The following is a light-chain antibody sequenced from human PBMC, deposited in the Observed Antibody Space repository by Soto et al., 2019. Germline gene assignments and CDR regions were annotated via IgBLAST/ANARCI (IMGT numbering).Light chain of an antibody. CDR2: DAS. CDR3: QQYGSPRFT. J-gene: IGKJ2*01. V-gene: IGKV1-5*01. Sequence: DIQMTQSPSTLAASVGDRVTITCRASQTINTWLAWYQQKPGKAPKFLIYDASSLASGVPSRFSGGGSGTEFTLTISSLQPGDFAPYYCQQYGSPRFTFGQGTKLEIK. CDR1: QTINTW.